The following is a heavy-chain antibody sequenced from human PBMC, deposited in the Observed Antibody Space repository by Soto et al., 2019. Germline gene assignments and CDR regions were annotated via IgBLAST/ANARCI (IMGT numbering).Heavy chain of an antibody. CDR2: ISAYNGNT. J-gene: IGHJ4*02. CDR3: ATRYSGYDFLYFDD. D-gene: IGHD5-12*01. Sequence: ASVKVSCKASGYTFTSYGISWVRQAPGQGLEWMGWISAYNGNTNYAQKLQGRVTMTTDTSTSTAYMELRSLRSDDTAVYYCATRYSGYDFLYFDDWGQGTRVPVAS. V-gene: IGHV1-18*01. CDR1: GYTFTSYG.